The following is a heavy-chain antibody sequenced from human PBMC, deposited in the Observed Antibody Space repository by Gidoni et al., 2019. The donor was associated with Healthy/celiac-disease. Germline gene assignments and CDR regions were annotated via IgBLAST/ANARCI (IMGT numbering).Heavy chain of an antibody. Sequence: QVQLQQWGAGLLKPSETLSLTCAVYGGSFSGYYWSWIRQPPGKGLEWIGEINHSGSTNYNPSLKSRVTISVDTSKNQFSLKLSSVTAADTAVYYCARVYDYGDYDAGDWFDPWGQGTLVTVSS. D-gene: IGHD4-17*01. J-gene: IGHJ5*02. CDR3: ARVYDYGDYDAGDWFDP. CDR1: GGSFSGYY. CDR2: INHSGST. V-gene: IGHV4-34*01.